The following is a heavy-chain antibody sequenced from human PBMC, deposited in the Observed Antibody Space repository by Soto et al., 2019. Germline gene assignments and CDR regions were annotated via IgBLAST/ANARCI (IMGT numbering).Heavy chain of an antibody. CDR2: ISYNGNT. D-gene: IGHD3-10*01. CDR1: GYIFTSCG. Sequence: GASVEVSWKTSGYIFTSCGVTSVRHAAGQGLEWMGWISYNGNTNYAERFQGRVTMTRDTSTSTAYMELSSLRSDDTDTYYCARGSRGARPGTLNWVDPWGQGTLVTV. J-gene: IGHJ5*02. CDR3: ARGSRGARPGTLNWVDP. V-gene: IGHV1-18*01.